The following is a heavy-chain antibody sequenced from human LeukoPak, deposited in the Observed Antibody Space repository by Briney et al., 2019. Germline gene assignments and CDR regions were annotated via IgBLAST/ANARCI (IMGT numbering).Heavy chain of an antibody. D-gene: IGHD3-9*01. Sequence: SETLSLTCTVSGGYISNYYWSWIRQPAGKGLEWIGRIYTSGTNYNPSLKSRVTMSVDTSKDQFSLILNSVTAADTAVYYCARGDSLTGYFGYWGQGTLVTVSS. CDR3: ARGDSLTGYFGY. CDR2: IYTSGT. J-gene: IGHJ4*02. V-gene: IGHV4-4*07. CDR1: GGYISNYY.